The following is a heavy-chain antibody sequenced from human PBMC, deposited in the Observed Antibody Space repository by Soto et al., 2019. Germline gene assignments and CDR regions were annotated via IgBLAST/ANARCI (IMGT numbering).Heavy chain of an antibody. CDR2: ISAYNGNT. J-gene: IGHJ6*02. CDR1: GYTFTSYG. Sequence: ASLKVSCKASGYTFTSYGISWVRQAPGQGLEWMGWISAYNGNTNYAQKPQGRVTMTTDTSTSTAYMELRSLRSDDTAVYYCARDIYCSGGSCYGDYYYYYGMDVWGQGTTVTVSS. D-gene: IGHD2-15*01. CDR3: ARDIYCSGGSCYGDYYYYYGMDV. V-gene: IGHV1-18*01.